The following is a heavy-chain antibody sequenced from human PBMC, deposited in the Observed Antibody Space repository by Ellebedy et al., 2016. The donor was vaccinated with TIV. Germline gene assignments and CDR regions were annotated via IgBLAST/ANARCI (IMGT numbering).Heavy chain of an antibody. V-gene: IGHV3-23*01. J-gene: IGHJ4*02. CDR3: AKRLELRRVPDY. CDR2: ISGSGGGT. Sequence: GGFLRLSCAASGFTFTSYAMSWVRQAPGKGLEWVSAISGSGGGTYYADSVKGRFTISRDDSKNTLYLQMNSLRAEDTAVYYCAKRLELRRVPDYWGQGTLVTVSS. D-gene: IGHD1-7*01. CDR1: GFTFTSYA.